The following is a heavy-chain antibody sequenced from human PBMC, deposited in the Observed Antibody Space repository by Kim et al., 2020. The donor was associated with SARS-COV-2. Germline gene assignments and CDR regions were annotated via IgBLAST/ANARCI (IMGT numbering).Heavy chain of an antibody. V-gene: IGHV3-33*01. J-gene: IGHJ6*02. CDR2: IWGGGNNT. CDR1: GFTFSSYA. CDR3: AREGTSRCDYYEYYGFDV. D-gene: IGHD2-2*01. Sequence: GGSLRLSCAASGFTFSSYAMSWVRQAPGKGLEWVSGIWGGGNNTNYADSVKGRFTISRDNSKNTLYLQMNSLRGEDTAVYYCAREGTSRCDYYEYYGFDVWGQGTPVTVSS.